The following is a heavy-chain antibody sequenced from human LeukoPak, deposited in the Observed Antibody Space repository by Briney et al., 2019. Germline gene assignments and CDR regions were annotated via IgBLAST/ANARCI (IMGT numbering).Heavy chain of an antibody. D-gene: IGHD2-2*01. Sequence: GGSLRLSCAASGFTFSSYGMHWVRQATGKGLEWVAFIRYDGSNKYYADSVKGRFTISRDNSKNTLYLQMNSLRAEDTAVYYCAKDLEYCSSTSCYDYYYGVDVWGQGTTVTVSS. CDR3: AKDLEYCSSTSCYDYYYGVDV. V-gene: IGHV3-30*02. J-gene: IGHJ6*02. CDR2: IRYDGSNK. CDR1: GFTFSSYG.